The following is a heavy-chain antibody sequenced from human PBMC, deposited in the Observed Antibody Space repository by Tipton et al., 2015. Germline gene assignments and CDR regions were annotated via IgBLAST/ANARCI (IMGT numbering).Heavy chain of an antibody. CDR2: IYYSGGTS. D-gene: IGHD3-22*01. CDR3: AREVWYNDSTGYDY. Sequence: TLSLTCTVSGGSVNNNNYYWSWIRQPPGKGLEWIGYIYYSGGTSNYNPSLKSRVTMSVDTSKNQFSLHLSSVTAADTAVYYCAREVWYNDSTGYDYWGQGTLVTVSS. J-gene: IGHJ4*02. V-gene: IGHV4-61*01. CDR1: GGSVNNNNYY.